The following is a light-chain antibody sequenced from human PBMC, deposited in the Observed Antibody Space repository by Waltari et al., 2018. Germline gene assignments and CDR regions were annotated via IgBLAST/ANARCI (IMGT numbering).Light chain of an antibody. Sequence: QSALTQPASVSWSPGQSVTLSCTGTRSDVGGYDYVPWYQQHPRTAPKLMSYDVIKRPSGLSHRFCGSKSGNTASLTSSGLQAEDEADYYCSSYTSSSTFDVFGTGTKVTVL. CDR3: SSYTSSSTFDV. CDR2: DVI. J-gene: IGLJ1*01. V-gene: IGLV2-14*01. CDR1: RSDVGGYDY.